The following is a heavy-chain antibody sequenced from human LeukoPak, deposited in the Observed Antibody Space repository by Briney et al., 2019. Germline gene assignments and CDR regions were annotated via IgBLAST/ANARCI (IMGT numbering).Heavy chain of an antibody. CDR3: ASLLYGYSYGPFHH. J-gene: IGHJ4*02. Sequence: GGSLRLSCAASGFSFSLYEMNWVRQAPGRGLEWVSYISGSGSVQSYTDSVKGRFTISRDDSKNSLYLQMDSLRAEDTAIYYCASLLYGYSYGPFHHWGQGTLVTVSS. V-gene: IGHV3-48*03. CDR1: GFSFSLYE. D-gene: IGHD5-18*01. CDR2: ISGSGSVQ.